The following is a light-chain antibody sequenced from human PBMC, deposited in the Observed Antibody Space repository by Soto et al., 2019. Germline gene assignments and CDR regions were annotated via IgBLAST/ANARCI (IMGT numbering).Light chain of an antibody. CDR3: SSYTTTSTFV. Sequence: QSALTQPASVSGSPGQSITISCTGTSSDVGGYNYVSWYQQHPSKVPKLMIYEVFRRPSGVSNRFSGSKSGNTASLTISGLQAEDEADYYCSSYTTTSTFVFGGGTKLTVL. CDR2: EVF. CDR1: SSDVGGYNY. J-gene: IGLJ3*02. V-gene: IGLV2-14*01.